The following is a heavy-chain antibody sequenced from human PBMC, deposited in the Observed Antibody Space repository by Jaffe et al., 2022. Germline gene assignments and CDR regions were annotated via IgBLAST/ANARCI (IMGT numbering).Heavy chain of an antibody. Sequence: EVQLVQSGAEVKKPGESLTISCHGSGYTFTNYWIGWVRQMPGKGLEWLGIIFPGDSYTRYSPSFQGQVTFSADRSTNTAYLHWSSLTASDTAFYYCARHGVQTRSSQVDYWGQGTLVTVSS. V-gene: IGHV5-51*03. CDR1: GYTFTNYW. CDR3: ARHGVQTRSSQVDY. J-gene: IGHJ4*02. CDR2: IFPGDSYT. D-gene: IGHD1-1*01.